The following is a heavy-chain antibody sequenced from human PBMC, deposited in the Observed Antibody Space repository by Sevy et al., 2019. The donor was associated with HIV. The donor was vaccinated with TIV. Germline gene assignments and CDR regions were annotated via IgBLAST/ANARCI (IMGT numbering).Heavy chain of an antibody. CDR1: GFIFSDYY. CDR2: ISSGTTHR. CDR3: ARDRRNYSGQYFDF. Sequence: GGSLRLSCAASGFIFSDYYMSWIRQSPGKGLGWVSDISSGTTHRKYADSVKGRFTISRDNAKNSLYLQMNSLTVEDTAVYYCARDRRNYSGQYFDFWGQGTLVTVSS. V-gene: IGHV3-11*06. J-gene: IGHJ4*02. D-gene: IGHD1-7*01.